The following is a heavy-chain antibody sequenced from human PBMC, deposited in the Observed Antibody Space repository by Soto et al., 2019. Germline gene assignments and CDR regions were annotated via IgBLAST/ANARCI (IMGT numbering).Heavy chain of an antibody. CDR2: IYYSGST. CDR1: GGSISSSSYY. Sequence: PSDTLSLTCTVSGGSISSSSYYWGWIRQPPGKGLEWIGSIYYSGSTYYNPSLKSRVTISVDTSKNQFSLKLSSVTAADTAVYYVATQRGGAWDPYYYYMDVWGKGTTVTVSS. CDR3: ATQRGGAWDPYYYYMDV. D-gene: IGHD1-26*01. J-gene: IGHJ6*03. V-gene: IGHV4-39*01.